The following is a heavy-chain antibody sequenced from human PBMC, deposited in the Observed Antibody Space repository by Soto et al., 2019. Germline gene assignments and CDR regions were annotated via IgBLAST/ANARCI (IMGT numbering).Heavy chain of an antibody. CDR3: ARVLPAAGFDY. V-gene: IGHV1-18*01. J-gene: IGHJ4*02. CDR2: ISAYNGNT. CDR1: GYTFSSYG. D-gene: IGHD6-13*01. Sequence: QVQLVQSGAEVKKPGASVKVSCKASGYTFSSYGISWVRQAPGQGLEWMGWISAYNGNTNYAQKLQGRVTRTTDTSTSTAYMERRSMRSDYTAVDSCARVLPAAGFDYWGQGTLVTVAS.